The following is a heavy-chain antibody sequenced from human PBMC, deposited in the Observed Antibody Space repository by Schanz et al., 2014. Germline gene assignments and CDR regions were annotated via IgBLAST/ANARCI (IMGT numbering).Heavy chain of an antibody. Sequence: AQLLESGGGLVQPGGSLRLSCAASGFNFKAYAMSWVRQAPGKGLEWVALIWYDGSNKYYAESVKGRFTISRDNPKNTLYLQMNSLRAEDTAVYYCARDMTSMGESGFYYYGMDVWGQGTTATVSS. V-gene: IGHV3-33*08. CDR3: ARDMTSMGESGFYYYGMDV. J-gene: IGHJ6*02. D-gene: IGHD1-26*01. CDR1: GFNFKAYA. CDR2: IWYDGSNK.